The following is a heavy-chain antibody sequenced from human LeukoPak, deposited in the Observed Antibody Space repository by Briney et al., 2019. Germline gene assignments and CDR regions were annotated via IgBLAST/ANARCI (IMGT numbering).Heavy chain of an antibody. J-gene: IGHJ5*02. CDR2: IYHSGST. CDR1: GGSISTYC. CDR3: ARAAPPGYCSGGSCYSSVVDP. Sequence: SETLSLTCTVSGGSISTYCWSWIRQPPGKGLEWIGSIYHSGSTYYNPSLKSRVTISVDTSKNQFSLKLSSVTAADTAVYYCARAAPPGYCSGGSCYSSVVDPWGQGTLVTVSS. D-gene: IGHD2-15*01. V-gene: IGHV4-38-2*02.